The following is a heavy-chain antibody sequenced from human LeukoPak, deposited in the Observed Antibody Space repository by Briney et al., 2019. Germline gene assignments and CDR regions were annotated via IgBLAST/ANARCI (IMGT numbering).Heavy chain of an antibody. J-gene: IGHJ4*01. CDR2: ISGSGGIT. Sequence: PGGSLTFYCAASGFTFASNGMSWVRQAPGKGLEWVSVISGSGGITYYADSVKGRITISRDNSKNTLYVQMNSLRADDTAVYYCVRAYSSSDSCPSCYWGTLILVTVSS. D-gene: IGHD2-2*01. V-gene: IGHV3-23*01. CDR1: GFTFASNG. CDR3: VRAYSSSDSCPSCY.